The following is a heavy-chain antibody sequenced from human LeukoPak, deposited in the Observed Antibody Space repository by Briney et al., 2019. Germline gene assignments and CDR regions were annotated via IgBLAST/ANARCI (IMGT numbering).Heavy chain of an antibody. V-gene: IGHV3-11*01. D-gene: IGHD3-10*01. Sequence: KAGGSLRLSCAASGFTFSDYYMNWIRQAPGKGLEWVSYITSSGDTIYYADSVKGRFTISRDNSKNTLYLQMNSLRAEDTAVYYCAKKSRPGVRGVIIKYLDYYFDYWGQGTLVTVSS. CDR1: GFTFSDYY. CDR3: AKKSRPGVRGVIIKYLDYYFDY. J-gene: IGHJ4*02. CDR2: ITSSGDTI.